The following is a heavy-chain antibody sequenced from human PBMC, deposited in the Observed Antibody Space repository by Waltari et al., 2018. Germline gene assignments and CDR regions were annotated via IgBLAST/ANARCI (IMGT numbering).Heavy chain of an antibody. J-gene: IGHJ4*02. CDR2: VDPEDGET. D-gene: IGHD3-10*01. Sequence: EVQLVQSGAEVKKPGATVKISCKVSGYTFTDYYMHWVQQAPGKGLEWMGLVDPEDGETIYAEKLQGRVHITADTSTDTAYLELSSLRSEDTAVYYCATSRWSGSYYKFDYWGQGTLVTVSS. CDR3: ATSRWSGSYYKFDY. CDR1: GYTFTDYY. V-gene: IGHV1-69-2*01.